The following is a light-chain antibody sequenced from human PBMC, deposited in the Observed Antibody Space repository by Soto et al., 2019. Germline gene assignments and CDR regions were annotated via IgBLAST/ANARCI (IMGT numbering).Light chain of an antibody. CDR1: QSVSNN. CDR2: GAS. J-gene: IGKJ3*01. V-gene: IGKV3-15*01. Sequence: EIVMTQSPATLSVSPGERATLSCRASQSVSNNLIWYQQKPGQAPRLHIYGASTRATDIPARFSGSGSGTEFTLTISSLQSEDFAVYYCLHYNIWPFTFGPGTKVDIK. CDR3: LHYNIWPFT.